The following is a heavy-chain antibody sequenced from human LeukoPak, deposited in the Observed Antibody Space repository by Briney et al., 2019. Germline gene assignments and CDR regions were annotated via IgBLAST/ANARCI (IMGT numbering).Heavy chain of an antibody. CDR3: ARLPGLYYFDY. Sequence: HGEYLKISCKGSGYSFTSYWICWLRQMPGKALEWMGIIYPGDSDTRYSPSFQGQVTISADKSISTAYLQWSSLKASDTAMYYCARLPGLYYFDYWGQGTLVTVSS. J-gene: IGHJ4*02. V-gene: IGHV5-51*01. CDR1: GYSFTSYW. D-gene: IGHD3-16*01. CDR2: IYPGDSDT.